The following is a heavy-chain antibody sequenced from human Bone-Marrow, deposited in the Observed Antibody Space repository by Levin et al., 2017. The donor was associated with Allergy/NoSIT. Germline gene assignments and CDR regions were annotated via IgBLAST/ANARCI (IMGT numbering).Heavy chain of an antibody. CDR3: ARERELHFDY. CDR2: IWSDGNKE. Sequence: GGSLRLSCAASGFRFSTSGMHWVRQAPGKGLEWVAVIWSDGNKEYYADSVKGRFTVSRDNSKNTLYLQMNNLSAEDTAIYYCARERELHFDYWGQGTLVTVSS. J-gene: IGHJ4*02. V-gene: IGHV3-33*01. D-gene: IGHD1-26*01. CDR1: GFRFSTSG.